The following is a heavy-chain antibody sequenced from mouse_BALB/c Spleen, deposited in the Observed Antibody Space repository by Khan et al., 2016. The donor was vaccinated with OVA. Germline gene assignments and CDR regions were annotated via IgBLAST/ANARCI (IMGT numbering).Heavy chain of an antibody. Sequence: EVQLQESGPGLVKPSQSLSLTCTVTGYSITSEFAWNWIRQFPGNKLEWMGYISYSGNTRYHPSLKSLISITRDTSRNQFFLQLNSVTTEDTATXYCARKDYYVDAPFPYWGQGTLVTVSA. J-gene: IGHJ3*01. V-gene: IGHV3-2*02. CDR2: ISYSGNT. CDR1: GYSITSEFA. CDR3: ARKDYYVDAPFPY. D-gene: IGHD2-13*01.